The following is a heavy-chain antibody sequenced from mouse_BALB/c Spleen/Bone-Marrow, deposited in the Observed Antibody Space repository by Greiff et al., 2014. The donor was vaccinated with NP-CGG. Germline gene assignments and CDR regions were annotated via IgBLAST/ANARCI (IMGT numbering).Heavy chain of an antibody. D-gene: IGHD3-1*01. J-gene: IGHJ4*01. V-gene: IGHV1-12*01. Sequence: LQESGAELVKPGASVKMSCKASGYTFTSYNMHRVKQTPGQGLEWIGAIYPGNGDTSYNQKFKGKATLTADKSSSTAYMQLSSLTSEDSAVYYCARSGSSGYYAMDYWGQGTSVTVSS. CDR2: IYPGNGDT. CDR3: ARSGSSGYYAMDY. CDR1: GYTFTSYN.